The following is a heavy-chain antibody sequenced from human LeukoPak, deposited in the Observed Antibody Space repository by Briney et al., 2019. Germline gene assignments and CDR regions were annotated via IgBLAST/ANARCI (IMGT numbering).Heavy chain of an antibody. Sequence: SETLSFTCTVSGVSVSSGSYCWGWIRQPPGKGLEWIGYISYSGSTNYNPSLKSRVTISVDSSKNQLSLKLSSVTAADTAVYYCARGALRWFDPWGQGTLVTVSS. CDR3: ARGALRWFDP. V-gene: IGHV4-61*01. CDR1: GVSVSSGSYC. CDR2: ISYSGST. D-gene: IGHD4-17*01. J-gene: IGHJ5*02.